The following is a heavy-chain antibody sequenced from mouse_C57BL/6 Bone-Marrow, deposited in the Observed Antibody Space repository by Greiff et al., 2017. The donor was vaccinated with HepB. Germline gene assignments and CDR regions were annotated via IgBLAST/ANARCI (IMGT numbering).Heavy chain of an antibody. CDR2: IDPNSGGT. CDR3: ARPFTTVVATDWYFDV. D-gene: IGHD1-1*01. J-gene: IGHJ1*03. V-gene: IGHV1-72*01. CDR1: GYTFTSYW. Sequence: QSCKASGYTFTSYWMHWVKQRPGRGLEWIGRIDPNSGGTKYNEKFKGKATLTVDKPSSTAYMQLSSLTSEDSAVYYCARPFTTVVATDWYFDVWGTGTTVTVSS.